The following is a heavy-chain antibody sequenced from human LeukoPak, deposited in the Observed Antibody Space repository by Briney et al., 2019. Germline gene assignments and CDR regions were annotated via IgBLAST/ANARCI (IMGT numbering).Heavy chain of an antibody. CDR3: AKDAAAVAGTSGDY. CDR1: RFIFSSYH. J-gene: IGHJ4*02. CDR2: ISYDGSNK. Sequence: GGSLRLSCAASRFIFSSYHMHWVRQAPGKGLEWVAVISYDGSNKYYADSVKGRFTISRDNSKNTLYLQMNSLRAEDTAVYYCAKDAAAVAGTSGDYWGQGTLVTVSS. V-gene: IGHV3-30*18. D-gene: IGHD6-19*01.